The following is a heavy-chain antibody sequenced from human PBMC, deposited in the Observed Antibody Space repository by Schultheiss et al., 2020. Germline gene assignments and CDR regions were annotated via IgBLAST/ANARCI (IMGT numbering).Heavy chain of an antibody. CDR3: ARGGTVTYRADY. CDR2: IYPGDSNT. V-gene: IGHV5-51*01. D-gene: IGHD4-17*01. J-gene: IGHJ4*02. CDR1: GYSFTSNW. Sequence: GESLKISCKGSGYSFTSNWIGWVRQMPGKGLEWMGLIYPGDSNTRYSPSFQGQVTMSADKSINTAYIQWRTLKASDTAMYYCARGGTVTYRADYWGQGTLVTVSS.